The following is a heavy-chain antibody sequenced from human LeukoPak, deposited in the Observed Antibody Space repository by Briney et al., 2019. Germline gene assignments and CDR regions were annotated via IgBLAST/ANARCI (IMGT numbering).Heavy chain of an antibody. CDR2: INHSGST. V-gene: IGHV4-34*01. D-gene: IGHD3-10*01. CDR3: ARGQRVRANWFDP. CDR1: GGSFSGYY. J-gene: IGHJ5*02. Sequence: TASETLSLTCAVYGGSFSGYYWSWIRQPPGKGLEWIGEINHSGSTNYNPSLKSRVTISVDTSKNQFSLKLSSVTAADTAVYYCARGQRVRANWFDPWGQGTLVTVSS.